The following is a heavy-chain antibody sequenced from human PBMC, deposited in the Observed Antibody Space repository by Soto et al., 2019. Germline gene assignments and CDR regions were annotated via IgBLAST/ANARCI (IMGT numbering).Heavy chain of an antibody. J-gene: IGHJ6*02. CDR1: GYRFTSYW. CDR2: IYPGDSDT. V-gene: IGHV5-51*01. Sequence: PGESLKISCKGSGYRFTSYWIGWVRQMPGKGLEWMGIIYPGDSDTRYSPSFQGQVTISADKSISTAYLQWSSLKASDTAMYYCASSSSNGGWYYYYGMDVWGQGTTVTVSS. D-gene: IGHD6-6*01. CDR3: ASSSSNGGWYYYYGMDV.